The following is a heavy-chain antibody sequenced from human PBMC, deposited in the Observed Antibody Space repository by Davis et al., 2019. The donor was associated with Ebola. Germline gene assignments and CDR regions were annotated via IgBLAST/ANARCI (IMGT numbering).Heavy chain of an antibody. CDR3: ARGWDMVRGVIAPGGYFDY. CDR2: INHSGST. J-gene: IGHJ4*02. Sequence: PGGSLRLSCAVYGGSFSGYYWSWIRQPPGKGLEWIGEINHSGSTNYNPSLKSRVTISVDTSKNQFSLKLSSVTAADTAVYYCARGWDMVRGVIAPGGYFDYWGQGTLVTVSS. CDR1: GGSFSGYY. V-gene: IGHV4-34*01. D-gene: IGHD3-10*01.